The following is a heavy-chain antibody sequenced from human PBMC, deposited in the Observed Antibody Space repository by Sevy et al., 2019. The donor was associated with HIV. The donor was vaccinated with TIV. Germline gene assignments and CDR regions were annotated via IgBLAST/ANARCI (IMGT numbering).Heavy chain of an antibody. CDR2: ISNTGANT. V-gene: IGHV3-23*01. J-gene: IGHJ4*02. CDR1: GFTFANYG. Sequence: GGSLRLSCAASGFTFANYGMHWVRQAPGKGLEWVSGISNTGANTYYADSVRGRFTVSRDNSKNTVYLQLNSLRAEDTAIYYCAKEWTLLSDWYGEYDYWGQGTLVTVSS. CDR3: AKEWTLLSDWYGEYDY. D-gene: IGHD6-19*01.